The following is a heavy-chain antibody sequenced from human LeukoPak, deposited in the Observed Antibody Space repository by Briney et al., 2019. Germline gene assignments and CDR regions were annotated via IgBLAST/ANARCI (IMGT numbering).Heavy chain of an antibody. Sequence: GGSLRLSCTASGFAFGDYAMSWVRQAPGKGLEWVGFIRSKAYGGTTEYAASVKGRFTISRDDSKSIAYLQMNSLKTEDTAVYYCTRGYCGGDCSPTPQYSQHWGQGTLVTVSS. V-gene: IGHV3-49*04. J-gene: IGHJ1*01. CDR1: GFAFGDYA. CDR3: TRGYCGGDCSPTPQYSQH. D-gene: IGHD2-21*02. CDR2: IRSKAYGGTT.